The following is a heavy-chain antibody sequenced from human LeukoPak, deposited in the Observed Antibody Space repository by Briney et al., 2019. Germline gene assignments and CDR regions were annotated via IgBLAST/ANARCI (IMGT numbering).Heavy chain of an antibody. CDR1: GGSFSGYY. CDR2: INHSGST. D-gene: IGHD2-2*01. Sequence: SETLSLACAVYGGSFSGYYWSWIRQPPGKGLEWIGEINHSGSTNYNPSLKSRVTISVDTSKNQFSLKLSSVTAADTAVYYCARGRRNYALKGVVDVWGQGTTVTVSS. J-gene: IGHJ6*02. V-gene: IGHV4-34*01. CDR3: ARGRRNYALKGVVDV.